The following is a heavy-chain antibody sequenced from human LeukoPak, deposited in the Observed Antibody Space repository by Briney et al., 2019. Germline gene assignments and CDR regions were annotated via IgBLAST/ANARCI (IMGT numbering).Heavy chain of an antibody. V-gene: IGHV3-20*04. CDR2: INWNGGST. J-gene: IGHJ6*03. Sequence: PGGSLRLSCAASGFTFDDYGMSWVRQAPGKGLEWVSGINWNGGSTGYADSVKGRFTISRDNAKNSLYLQMNSLRAEDTAMYYCARHFPQVFYYMDVWGKGTTVTVSS. CDR3: ARHFPQVFYYMDV. CDR1: GFTFDDYG.